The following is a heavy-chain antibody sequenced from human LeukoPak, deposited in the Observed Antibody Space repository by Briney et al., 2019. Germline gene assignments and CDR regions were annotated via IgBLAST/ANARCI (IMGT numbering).Heavy chain of an antibody. D-gene: IGHD2-21*01. CDR3: AKAGEFLADFAQ. CDR2: VRGTGYPGAPGAQSS. Sequence: PGGSLSLSCATSGFTFIYYGMNWVRLAPGKGLEWVASVRGTGYPGAPGAQSSYHADSVKGRFTISRDNSKNTLYLQMDSLRVDDTAIYYCAKAGEFLADFAQWGQGTLVTVSS. CDR1: GFTFIYYG. J-gene: IGHJ4*02. V-gene: IGHV3-23*01.